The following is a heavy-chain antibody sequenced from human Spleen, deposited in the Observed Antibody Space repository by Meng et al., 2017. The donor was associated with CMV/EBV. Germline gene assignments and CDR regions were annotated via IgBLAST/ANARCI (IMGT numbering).Heavy chain of an antibody. Sequence: GESLKISCAASGFTFSTYWMSWARQAPGKGLEWVANIKEDGSEKYYVDSVKGRFTISRDNAKKSLYLQMNSLRAEDTAVYYCARLVGPQRYFDYWGQGTLVTVSS. D-gene: IGHD1-26*01. V-gene: IGHV3-7*01. CDR2: IKEDGSEK. CDR3: ARLVGPQRYFDY. CDR1: GFTFSTYW. J-gene: IGHJ4*02.